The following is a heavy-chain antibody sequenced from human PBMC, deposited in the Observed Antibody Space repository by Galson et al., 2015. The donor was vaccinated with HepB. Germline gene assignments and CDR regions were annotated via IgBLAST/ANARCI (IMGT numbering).Heavy chain of an antibody. D-gene: IGHD6-19*01. CDR2: IIPIFGTA. Sequence: SCKASGGTFSSYAISWVRQAPGQGLEGMGGIIPIFGTANYEQKFQGRVTITADESTSTAYMELRSLRSDDTAVYYCARAAVAGAGVVDYWGQGTLVTVSS. CDR1: GGTFSSYA. V-gene: IGHV1-69*01. J-gene: IGHJ4*02. CDR3: ARAAVAGAGVVDY.